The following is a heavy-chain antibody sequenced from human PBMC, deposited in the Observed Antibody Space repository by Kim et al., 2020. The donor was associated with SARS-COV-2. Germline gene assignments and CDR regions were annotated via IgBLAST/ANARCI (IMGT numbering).Heavy chain of an antibody. CDR1: GYTFTNYG. V-gene: IGHV1-18*01. CDR2: ISAYSGNT. CDR3: ARDDPQAAATGPGGYDH. D-gene: IGHD6-13*01. J-gene: IGHJ4*01. Sequence: ASVKVSCKASGYTFTNYGITWVRQAPGQGLEWMGWISAYSGNTYYAQKFQGRVTMTTDTSTTTAHMELESLRSDDTAVYYCARDDPQAAATGPGGYDHWG.